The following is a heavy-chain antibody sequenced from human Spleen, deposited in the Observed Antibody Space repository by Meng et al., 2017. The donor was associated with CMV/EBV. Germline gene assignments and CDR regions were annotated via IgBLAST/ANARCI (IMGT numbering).Heavy chain of an antibody. V-gene: IGHV3-30*02. D-gene: IGHD5-24*01. CDR2: IRSDGSDK. CDR1: GFTFSSYV. CDR3: AKLIEVATLDPFDV. Sequence: GESLKISCAASGFTFSSYVMSWVRQAPGKGLEWVAFIRSDGSDKYFADSVRGRFTISRDNSKNTLYLQMNSLRAEDTAVYYCAKLIEVATLDPFDVWGQGTMVTVSS. J-gene: IGHJ3*01.